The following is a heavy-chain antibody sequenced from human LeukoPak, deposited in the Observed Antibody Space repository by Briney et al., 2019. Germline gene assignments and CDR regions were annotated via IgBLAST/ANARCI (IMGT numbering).Heavy chain of an antibody. Sequence: GESLKISCKASGYNFNSQWIGWVRQMSGKGLEWMGIIYPGDSDTRYSPSFQGQVTISADKSISTAYLQWSSLKASDTAMYYCARPGQLGEYTPYYFDYWGQGVLVTVSS. CDR1: GYNFNSQW. CDR2: IYPGDSDT. D-gene: IGHD3-16*01. J-gene: IGHJ4*02. V-gene: IGHV5-51*01. CDR3: ARPGQLGEYTPYYFDY.